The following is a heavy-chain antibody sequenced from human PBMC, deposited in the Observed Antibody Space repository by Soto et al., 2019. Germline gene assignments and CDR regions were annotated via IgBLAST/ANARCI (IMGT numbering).Heavy chain of an antibody. J-gene: IGHJ4*02. V-gene: IGHV3-23*01. CDR1: GFTFGSFA. Sequence: EVQLLESGGNLVLPGGSLRLSCAASGFTFGSFAMTCVRQAPGKGLEWVSTITNSGDSTFYADPVKGRFAISRDKSKDTLDLQMNNLRAEDTAIYYCANPLVAPARGHFDRWGRGTLVTVSS. D-gene: IGHD2-15*01. CDR2: ITNSGDST. CDR3: ANPLVAPARGHFDR.